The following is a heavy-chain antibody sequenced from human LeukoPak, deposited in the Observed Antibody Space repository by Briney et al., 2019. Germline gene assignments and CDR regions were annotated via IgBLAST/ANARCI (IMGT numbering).Heavy chain of an antibody. J-gene: IGHJ5*02. V-gene: IGHV4-4*07. CDR3: ARDIGANWFDP. Sequence: AETLSLTCTVSGGSISSYYLSWIRQPAGKGLEWVRRIYTSGSTNYNPSLKSRVTMSVDTSKNQFSLKLSSVTAADTAVYYCARDIGANWFDPWGQGTLVTVSS. CDR2: IYTSGST. CDR1: GGSISSYY. D-gene: IGHD3-10*01.